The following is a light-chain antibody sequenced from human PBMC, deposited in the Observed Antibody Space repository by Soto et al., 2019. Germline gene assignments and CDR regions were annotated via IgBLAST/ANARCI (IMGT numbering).Light chain of an antibody. CDR1: QSVGSSY. CDR3: QQYGSSPYT. V-gene: IGKV3-20*01. Sequence: EIVLTQSPDTLSLSPGERATLSCRASQSVGSSYLAWYQQKPGQAPRLLIYGASSRATGIPDRFSGSGSGTDFTLTISRLEPEDFAVYYRQQYGSSPYTFGQGTKLEIK. J-gene: IGKJ2*01. CDR2: GAS.